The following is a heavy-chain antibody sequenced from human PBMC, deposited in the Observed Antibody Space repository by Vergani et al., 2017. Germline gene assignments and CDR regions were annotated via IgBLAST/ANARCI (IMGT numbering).Heavy chain of an antibody. CDR1: GYTFTSYD. D-gene: IGHD3-16*02. CDR2: MNPNSGNT. CDR3: ARIGPLRELSGDDAFDI. V-gene: IGHV1-8*01. Sequence: QVQLVQSGAEVKKPGASVKVSCKASGYTFTSYDINWVRQATGQGLEWMGWMNPNSGNTGYAQKFQGRVTMTRNTSISTAYMELSSLRSEDTAVYYCARIGPLRELSGDDAFDIWGQGTMVTVSS. J-gene: IGHJ3*02.